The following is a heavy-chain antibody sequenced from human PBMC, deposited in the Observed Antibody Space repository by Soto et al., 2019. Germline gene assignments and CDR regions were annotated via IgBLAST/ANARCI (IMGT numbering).Heavy chain of an antibody. D-gene: IGHD2-2*02. V-gene: IGHV4-34*01. J-gene: IGHJ5*02. CDR2: INHSGST. Sequence: SETLSLTCAVYGGSFSGYYWSWIRQPPGKGLEWIGEINHSGSTNYNPSLKSRVTISVDTSKNQFSLKLSSVTAADTAVYYCARLIVVVPAAIRGDWFDPLGPGNPGHRLL. CDR1: GGSFSGYY. CDR3: ARLIVVVPAAIRGDWFDP.